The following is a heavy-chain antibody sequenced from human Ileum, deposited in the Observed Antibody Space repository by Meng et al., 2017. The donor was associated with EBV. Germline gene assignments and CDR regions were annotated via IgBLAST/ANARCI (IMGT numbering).Heavy chain of an antibody. Sequence: QVQLQDAGPGLVQPSATLSLSCAVAGCSISSNNWWSWVRQPPGKGLEWIGEIYDSGSTNYNPSFKSRVTMSVDKSKNQISLNLSSVTAADTAVYYCASGRDYAWHSWGRGTLVTVSS. CDR3: ASGRDYAWHS. D-gene: IGHD4-17*01. V-gene: IGHV4-4*02. CDR1: GCSISSNNW. CDR2: IYDSGST. J-gene: IGHJ4*02.